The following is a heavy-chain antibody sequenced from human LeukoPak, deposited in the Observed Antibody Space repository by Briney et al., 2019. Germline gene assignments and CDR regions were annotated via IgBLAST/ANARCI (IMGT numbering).Heavy chain of an antibody. Sequence: PGGSLRLSCAASGFTFSSYGMHWVRQAPGKGLEWVAVISYDGSNKYYADSVKGRFTISRDNSKNTLYLQMNSLRAEDTAVYYCATLVATTQFDYWGQGTLVTVSS. J-gene: IGHJ4*02. V-gene: IGHV3-30*03. D-gene: IGHD5-12*01. CDR1: GFTFSSYG. CDR2: ISYDGSNK. CDR3: ATLVATTQFDY.